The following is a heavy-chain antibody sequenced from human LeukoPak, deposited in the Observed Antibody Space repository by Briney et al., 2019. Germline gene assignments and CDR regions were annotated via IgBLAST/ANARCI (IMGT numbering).Heavy chain of an antibody. CDR1: GFTVSSNY. CDR3: ARASSDILDY. V-gene: IGHV3-53*01. Sequence: GSLRLSCAASGFTVSSNYMSWVRQAPGKGLEWVSVIYSGGSTYYADSVKGRFTISRDTSKNTLYLQMNSLRAEDTAVYYCARASSDILDYWGQGTLVTVSS. J-gene: IGHJ4*02. D-gene: IGHD1-26*01. CDR2: IYSGGST.